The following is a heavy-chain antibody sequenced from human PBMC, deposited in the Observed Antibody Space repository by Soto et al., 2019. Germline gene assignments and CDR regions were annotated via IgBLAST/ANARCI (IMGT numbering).Heavy chain of an antibody. V-gene: IGHV3-9*01. CDR3: VKDTYLLVGATHFDF. CDR1: GFNFDDYA. D-gene: IGHD1-26*01. CDR2: ISWNGESV. Sequence: EVQLVESGGGLVQPGRSLSLSCAASGFNFDDYAMHWVRQPPGKGLEWVAGISWNGESVSYADSVKGRFTISRDNAKNSLSLHMASLRAEDTAFYYCVKDTYLLVGATHFDFWGQGALLTVSS. J-gene: IGHJ4*02.